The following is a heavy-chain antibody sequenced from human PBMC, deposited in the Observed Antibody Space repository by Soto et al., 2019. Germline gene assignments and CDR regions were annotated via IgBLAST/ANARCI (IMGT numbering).Heavy chain of an antibody. Sequence: LRLSCAASGFTGSSNYMSWVRQAPGKGLEWVSVIYSGGSTYYTDSVKGRFTISRDTSKNTLYLQMNSLRAEDTAVYYCASSPYGSGSGAFDIWGQGTMVTVSS. D-gene: IGHD3-10*01. CDR2: IYSGGST. J-gene: IGHJ3*02. CDR1: GFTGSSNY. CDR3: ASSPYGSGSGAFDI. V-gene: IGHV3-66*01.